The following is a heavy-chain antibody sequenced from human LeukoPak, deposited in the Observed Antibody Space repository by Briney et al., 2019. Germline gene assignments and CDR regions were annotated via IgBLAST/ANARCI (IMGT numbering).Heavy chain of an antibody. V-gene: IGHV1-3*01. CDR2: INAGNGNT. J-gene: IGHJ4*02. CDR1: GYTFTSYA. D-gene: IGHD6-13*01. Sequence: ASVKVSCKASGYTFTSYAMHWVRQAPGQRREWMGWINAGNGNTKYSQKFQGRVTITRDTSASTAYMELSSLRSEDTAVYYCARGEQLLLPYYFGYWGQGTLVTVSS. CDR3: ARGEQLLLPYYFGY.